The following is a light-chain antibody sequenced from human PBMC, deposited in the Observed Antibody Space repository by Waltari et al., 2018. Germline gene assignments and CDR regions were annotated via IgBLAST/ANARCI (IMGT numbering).Light chain of an antibody. V-gene: IGLV2-11*01. Sequence: QSALTQPRSVSGSPGQSVTTSCTGTSRDVGGYNYVSWYQQLPGKAPKLIIYEINKRPSGVPDRFSGSKSGNTASLTISGLQAEDEADYYCCSYAGSYTFGVFGGGTKVTVL. CDR3: CSYAGSYTFGV. J-gene: IGLJ2*01. CDR2: EIN. CDR1: SRDVGGYNY.